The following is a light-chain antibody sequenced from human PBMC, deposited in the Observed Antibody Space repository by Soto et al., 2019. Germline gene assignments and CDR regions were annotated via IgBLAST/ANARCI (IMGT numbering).Light chain of an antibody. CDR1: QSVSSY. Sequence: EIVLTQSPATLSLSPGERATLSCRASQSVSSYLAWYQQKPGQAPRLLIYDASNRATGIQARFSGSGSGTDFALTISSLGPEDFAVYYCQQRSNWPPWTFGQGTKLEIK. CDR2: DAS. V-gene: IGKV3-11*01. J-gene: IGKJ2*02. CDR3: QQRSNWPPWT.